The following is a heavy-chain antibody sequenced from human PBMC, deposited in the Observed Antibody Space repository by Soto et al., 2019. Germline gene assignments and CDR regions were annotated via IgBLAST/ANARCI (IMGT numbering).Heavy chain of an antibody. CDR3: ARLDYDFWSGALTGYYYYGMDV. J-gene: IGHJ6*02. D-gene: IGHD3-3*01. Sequence: PGGSLRLSCAASGFTFGSYAMHWVRQAPGKGLEWVAVISYDGSNKYYADSVKGRFTISRDNSKNTLYLQMNSLRAEDTAVYYCARLDYDFWSGALTGYYYYGMDVWGQGTTVTVSS. CDR2: ISYDGSNK. CDR1: GFTFGSYA. V-gene: IGHV3-30-3*01.